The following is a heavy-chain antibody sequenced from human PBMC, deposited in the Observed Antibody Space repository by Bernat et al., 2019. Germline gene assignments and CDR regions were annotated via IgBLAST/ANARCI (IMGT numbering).Heavy chain of an antibody. CDR1: GFTFSDYA. CDR2: ISGSGTRT. Sequence: EVQLFESGGGLEQPGGSLKLSCAASGFTFSDYAMSWVRQAPGKGLEWVSGISGSGTRTYFGDSVKGRFIISRDNSKNTLYLQMNSLRAEDTAVYYCAKKSARDCSGGSCDGLNNWGQGTLVTVSS. CDR3: AKKSARDCSGGSCDGLNN. J-gene: IGHJ4*02. V-gene: IGHV3-23*01. D-gene: IGHD2-15*01.